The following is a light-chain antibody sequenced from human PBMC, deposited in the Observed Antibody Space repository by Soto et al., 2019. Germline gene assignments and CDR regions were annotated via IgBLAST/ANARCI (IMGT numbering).Light chain of an antibody. Sequence: EIVLTQSPATLSLSPGERATLSCRASQSVSSYLAWYQQKPGQAPRLLIYDASNRATGIPARFSGSGSGTDFTLTISSLEHEEFAVYYCQQRSNGFTFGPGTKVDIK. CDR2: DAS. V-gene: IGKV3-11*01. J-gene: IGKJ3*01. CDR1: QSVSSY. CDR3: QQRSNGFT.